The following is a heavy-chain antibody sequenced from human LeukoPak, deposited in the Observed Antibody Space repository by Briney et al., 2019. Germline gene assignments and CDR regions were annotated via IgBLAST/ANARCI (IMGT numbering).Heavy chain of an antibody. CDR3: ATLSYGSGSYYYYGMDV. Sequence: ASVKVSCKVSGYTLTELSMHWVRQAPGKGLEWMVGFDPEDGETIYAQKFQGRVTMTEDTSTDTAHMELSSLRSEDTAVYYCATLSYGSGSYYYYGMDVWGQGTTVTVSS. J-gene: IGHJ6*02. CDR1: GYTLTELS. D-gene: IGHD3-10*01. CDR2: FDPEDGET. V-gene: IGHV1-24*01.